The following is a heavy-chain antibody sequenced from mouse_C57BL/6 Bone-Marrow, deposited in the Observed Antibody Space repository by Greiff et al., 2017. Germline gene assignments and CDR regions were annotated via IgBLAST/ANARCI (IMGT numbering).Heavy chain of an antibody. CDR2: IHPNSGST. CDR3: AREGYYGSVWYFDV. V-gene: IGHV1-64*01. J-gene: IGHJ1*03. D-gene: IGHD1-1*01. Sequence: QVQLQQSGAELVKPGASVKLSCKASGYTFTSYWMHWVKQRPGQGLEWIGMIHPNSGSTNYNEKFKSKATLTVDKSSSTAYMQLSSLTSEDSAVYDCAREGYYGSVWYFDVWGTGTTVTVSS. CDR1: GYTFTSYW.